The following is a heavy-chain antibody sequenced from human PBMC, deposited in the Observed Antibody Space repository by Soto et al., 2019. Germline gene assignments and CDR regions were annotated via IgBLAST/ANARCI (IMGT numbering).Heavy chain of an antibody. D-gene: IGHD3-10*01. CDR3: ARLKYYYGSGSYYNSPPFDY. V-gene: IGHV4-34*01. Sequence: QVQLQQWGAGLLKPSETLSLTCAVYGGSFSGYYWSWIRQPPGKGLEWIGEINHSGSTNSNPSLKRRVTISVDTSKNQFSLKMSSVTAADTAVYYCARLKYYYGSGSYYNSPPFDYWGQGTLVTVSS. J-gene: IGHJ4*02. CDR2: INHSGST. CDR1: GGSFSGYY.